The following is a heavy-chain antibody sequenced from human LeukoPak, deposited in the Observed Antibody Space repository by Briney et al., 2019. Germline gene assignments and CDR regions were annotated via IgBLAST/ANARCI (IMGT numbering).Heavy chain of an antibody. V-gene: IGHV3-23*01. CDR2: ISGSGGST. D-gene: IGHD3-22*01. Sequence: GGSLRLSCAASGFTFSSYAMSWVRQAPGKGLEWVSAISGSGGSTYYADSVKGRFTISRDNSKNTLYLQMNSLRAEDTAVYYCAKGYYDSSGYYEEAFDYWAREPWSPSPQ. J-gene: IGHJ4*02. CDR3: AKGYYDSSGYYEEAFDY. CDR1: GFTFSSYA.